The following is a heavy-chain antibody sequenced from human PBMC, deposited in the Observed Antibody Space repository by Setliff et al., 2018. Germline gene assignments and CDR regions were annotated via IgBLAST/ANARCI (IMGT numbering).Heavy chain of an antibody. V-gene: IGHV1-3*01. CDR3: ARGGSPDCSTAGCRYGDYVY. D-gene: IGHD2-2*01. Sequence: ASVKVSCKASGYPFTSNSMHWVRQAPGQRLEWVGWINAGNGYTKYSQKFQGRVTITRDTSTNTVYMELSSLRSEDTAVYYCARGGSPDCSTAGCRYGDYVYWGQGTQVTVSS. J-gene: IGHJ4*02. CDR2: INAGNGYT. CDR1: GYPFTSNS.